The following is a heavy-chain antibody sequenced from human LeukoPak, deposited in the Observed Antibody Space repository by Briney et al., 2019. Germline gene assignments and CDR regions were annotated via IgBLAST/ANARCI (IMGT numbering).Heavy chain of an antibody. CDR2: IYYSGST. D-gene: IGHD3-3*01. CDR3: AIKPLEWLMGHNNYFDY. J-gene: IGHJ4*02. CDR1: GGSISSSSYY. Sequence: PSETLSLTCTVSGGSISSSSYYWGWIRQPPGKGLEWIGSIYYSGSTYYNPSLKSRVTISVDTSKNQFSLKLSSVTAADTAVYYCAIKPLEWLMGHNNYFDYWGQGTLVTVSS. V-gene: IGHV4-39*07.